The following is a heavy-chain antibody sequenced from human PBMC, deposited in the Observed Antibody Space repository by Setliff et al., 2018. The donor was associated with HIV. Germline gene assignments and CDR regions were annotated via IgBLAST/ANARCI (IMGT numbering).Heavy chain of an antibody. CDR1: DYSINSGYY. CDR3: ATQGLTVPIPGGYFQH. V-gene: IGHV4-38-2*01. D-gene: IGHD2-21*02. CDR2: IYRIGST. J-gene: IGHJ1*01. Sequence: SETLSLTCGISDYSINSGYYWGWIRQPPGKRLEWIGSIYRIGSTYDNPSLKSRVTISFDTSKNQFSLILTSVTAADTAVYYCATQGLTVPIPGGYFQHWGPGSLVTSPQ.